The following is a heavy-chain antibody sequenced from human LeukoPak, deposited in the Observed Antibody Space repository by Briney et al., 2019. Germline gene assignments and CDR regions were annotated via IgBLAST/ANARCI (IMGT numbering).Heavy chain of an antibody. Sequence: GGSLRLSCAASGFTVSSNYMSWVRHAPGKGLEWVSVIYSGGSTYYADFVKGRFTISRDNSKNTLYLQMNSLRAEDTAVYYCARELGSNYYMDVWGKGTTVTVSS. D-gene: IGHD7-27*01. CDR3: ARELGSNYYMDV. J-gene: IGHJ6*03. CDR2: IYSGGST. V-gene: IGHV3-53*01. CDR1: GFTVSSNY.